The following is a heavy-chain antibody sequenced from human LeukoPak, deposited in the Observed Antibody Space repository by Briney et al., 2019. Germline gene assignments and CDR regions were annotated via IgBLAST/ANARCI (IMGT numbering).Heavy chain of an antibody. Sequence: SETLSLTCAVSGGSISSGGYSWSWIRQPPGKGLEWIGYIYHSGSTYYNPSLKSRVTISVDRSKNQFSLKLSSVTAADTAVYYCARTTRTSSYYFDYRGQGTLVTVSS. CDR1: GGSISSGGYS. D-gene: IGHD1-1*01. J-gene: IGHJ4*02. V-gene: IGHV4-30-2*01. CDR2: IYHSGST. CDR3: ARTTRTSSYYFDY.